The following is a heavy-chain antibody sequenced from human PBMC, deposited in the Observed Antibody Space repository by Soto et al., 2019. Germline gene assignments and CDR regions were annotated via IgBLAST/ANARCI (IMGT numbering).Heavy chain of an antibody. CDR1: GFTFSSYA. CDR2: ISGSGGST. V-gene: IGHV3-23*01. D-gene: IGHD2-2*01. CDR3: ATQQPKVVPAGAGVGAFDI. J-gene: IGHJ3*02. Sequence: GGSLRLSCAASGFTFSSYAMSWVRQAPGKGLEWVSAISGSGGSTYYADSVKGRFTISRDNSKNTLYLQMNSLRAEDTAVYYCATQQPKVVPAGAGVGAFDIWGQGTMVTVSS.